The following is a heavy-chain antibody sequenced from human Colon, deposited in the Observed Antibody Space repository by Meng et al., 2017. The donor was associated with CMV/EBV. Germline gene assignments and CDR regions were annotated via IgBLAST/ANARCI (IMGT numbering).Heavy chain of an antibody. Sequence: GESLKISCAGFGYTFSSYWIAWVRQMPGKGLEWMGIIYPGDSDIRYSPPFQGQVTISADKSLNTAYLQWGGLKAADTATYYCARRSGQSLDSWGQGTLVTVSS. D-gene: IGHD6-19*01. CDR2: IYPGDSDI. J-gene: IGHJ4*02. CDR1: GYTFSSYW. CDR3: ARRSGQSLDS. V-gene: IGHV5-51*01.